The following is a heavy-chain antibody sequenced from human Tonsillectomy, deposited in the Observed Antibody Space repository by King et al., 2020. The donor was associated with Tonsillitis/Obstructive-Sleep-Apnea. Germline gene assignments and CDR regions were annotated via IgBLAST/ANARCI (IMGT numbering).Heavy chain of an antibody. Sequence: QLQESGPGLVKPSETLSLTCTVSGGSISSYYWSWIRQPPGKALEWIGYIYYSGNTNCNPSLKSRVTISVDTSKNQFSLKLSSVTAADTAVYYCARINVVLIEATIPYYYYYYMDVWGKGTTVTVSS. CDR1: GGSISSYY. V-gene: IGHV4-59*01. CDR2: IYYSGNT. CDR3: ARINVVLIEATIPYYYYYYMDV. J-gene: IGHJ6*03. D-gene: IGHD3-22*01.